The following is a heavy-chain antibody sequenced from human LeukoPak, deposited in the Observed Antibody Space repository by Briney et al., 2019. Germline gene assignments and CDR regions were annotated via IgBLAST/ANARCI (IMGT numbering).Heavy chain of an antibody. Sequence: SETLSLTCTVSGGSISSGSYYWSWIRQPAGKGLEWIGRIYTSGSTNYNPSLKSRVTISVDTSKNQFSLKLSSVTAADTAVYYCARAKGFSGSYWVHNWFAPWGQGTLVTVSS. CDR2: IYTSGST. J-gene: IGHJ5*02. V-gene: IGHV4-61*02. CDR3: ARAKGFSGSYWVHNWFAP. D-gene: IGHD1-26*01. CDR1: GGSISSGSYY.